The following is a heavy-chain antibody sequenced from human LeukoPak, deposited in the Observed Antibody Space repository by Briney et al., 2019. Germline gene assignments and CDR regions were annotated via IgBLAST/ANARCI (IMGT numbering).Heavy chain of an antibody. V-gene: IGHV4-30-4*08. CDR1: GCSISIGDYY. J-gene: IGHJ4*02. CDR2: IYYSGST. D-gene: IGHD6-13*01. Sequence: SETLSLTCTVSGCSISIGDYYWSWIRQPPGKGLEWIGYIYYSGSTYYNPSLKSRVTISVDTSKNQFSLKLSSVTAADTAVYYCARRVTSTEYLAAAGTFDYWGQGTLVTFSS. CDR3: ARRVTSTEYLAAAGTFDY.